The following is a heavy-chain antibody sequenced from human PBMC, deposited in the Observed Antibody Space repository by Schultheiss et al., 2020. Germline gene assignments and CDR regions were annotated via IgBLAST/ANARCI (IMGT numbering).Heavy chain of an antibody. J-gene: IGHJ4*02. D-gene: IGHD2-15*01. Sequence: GGSLRLSCAASGFTFSSYSMNWVRQAPGKGLEWVSYISSSSSTIYYADSVKGRFTISRDNAKNSLYLQMNSLRDEDTAVYYCARDPGLSGGSWRFDYWGQGTLVTVSS. CDR3: ARDPGLSGGSWRFDY. CDR2: ISSSSSTI. CDR1: GFTFSSYS. V-gene: IGHV3-48*02.